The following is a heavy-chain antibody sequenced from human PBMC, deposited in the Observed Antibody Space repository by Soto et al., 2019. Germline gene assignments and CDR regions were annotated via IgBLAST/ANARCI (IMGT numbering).Heavy chain of an antibody. V-gene: IGHV3-33*01. CDR1: GFTFSSYG. Sequence: QVQLVESGGGVVQPGRSLRLSCAASGFTFSSYGMHWVRQAPGKGMEGVAAIWYDVSTKYNADSVKGRFTVSRDNSSNTLCLQMNGLRAEDTAVYYCAASREDYICGSYPPDAFDIWGQGPTVTDSS. CDR2: IWYDVSTK. J-gene: IGHJ3*02. CDR3: AASREDYICGSYPPDAFDI. D-gene: IGHD3-16*02.